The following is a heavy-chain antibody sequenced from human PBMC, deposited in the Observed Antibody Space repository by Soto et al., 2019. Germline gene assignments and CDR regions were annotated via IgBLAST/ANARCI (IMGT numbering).Heavy chain of an antibody. CDR2: ISAYNGNT. D-gene: IGHD3-3*01. J-gene: IGHJ4*02. CDR3: AKPSIPYYDFWSGSVS. V-gene: IGHV1-18*01. Sequence: ASVKVSCKASGYTFTIYGISWVRQAPGQGLEWMGWISAYNGNTNYAQKLQGRVTMTTDTSTSTAYMELRSLRAEDTAVYYCAKPSIPYYDFWSGSVSWGQGTLVTVSS. CDR1: GYTFTIYG.